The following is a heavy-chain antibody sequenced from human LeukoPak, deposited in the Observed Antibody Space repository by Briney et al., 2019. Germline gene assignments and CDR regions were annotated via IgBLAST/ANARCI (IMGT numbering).Heavy chain of an antibody. J-gene: IGHJ4*02. Sequence: QPGGSLRLSCAASGITFSSCGMHWVRQAPGKGLEWVAVIWNDGSYKYYADSVKGRFTISRDNSKNTLYLEMNSLRAEDTAVYYCAKPTRGSGSFLIEYWGQGTLVTVSS. CDR2: IWNDGSYK. V-gene: IGHV3-33*06. CDR3: AKPTRGSGSFLIEY. D-gene: IGHD1-26*01. CDR1: GITFSSCG.